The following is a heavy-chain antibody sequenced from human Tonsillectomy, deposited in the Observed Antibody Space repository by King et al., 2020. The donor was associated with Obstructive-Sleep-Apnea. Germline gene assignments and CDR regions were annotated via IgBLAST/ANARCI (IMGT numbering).Heavy chain of an antibody. J-gene: IGHJ3*02. CDR3: AREYCKSTSCFSSAFDI. CDR1: AFIFSDYA. CDR2: ISYDGTNK. Sequence: VQLVESGGGVVQPGRSLRLSCTASAFIFSDYAMHWGRQAPGKGLEWVTIISYDGTNKNYADSVKGRFTISRDNSKNTLYLQMNSLRAEDTAVYYCAREYCKSTSCFSSAFDIWGQGTMVTVSS. D-gene: IGHD2-2*01. V-gene: IGHV3-30*04.